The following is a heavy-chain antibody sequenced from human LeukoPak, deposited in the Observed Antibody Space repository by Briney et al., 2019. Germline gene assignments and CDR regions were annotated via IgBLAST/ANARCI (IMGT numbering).Heavy chain of an antibody. V-gene: IGHV3-23*01. CDR3: ASWDYGSGSYYNGDNQPIDY. CDR1: GFTFSSYA. CDR2: ISDSGRST. D-gene: IGHD3-10*01. Sequence: GGSLRLSCAASGFTFSSYAMTWVRQAPGKGLEWVSAISDSGRSTYYADSVKGRFTISRDNAKNSLYLQMNSLRAEDTAVYYCASWDYGSGSYYNGDNQPIDYWGQGTLVTVSS. J-gene: IGHJ4*02.